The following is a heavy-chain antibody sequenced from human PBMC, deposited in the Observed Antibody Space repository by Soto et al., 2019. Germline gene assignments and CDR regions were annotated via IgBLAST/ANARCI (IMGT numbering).Heavy chain of an antibody. J-gene: IGHJ4*02. Sequence: GASVKVSCKASGYTFSNYYIHWVRQAPGQGLEWMGRLNPSGGSTKYAQKFQGRVTLTRDTSTSTVYMELSSLRSEDTAVYYCARLLAPYCGGDCFSGFDYWGQGTLVTVSS. CDR1: GYTFSNYY. CDR3: ARLLAPYCGGDCFSGFDY. V-gene: IGHV1-46*01. D-gene: IGHD2-21*02. CDR2: LNPSGGST.